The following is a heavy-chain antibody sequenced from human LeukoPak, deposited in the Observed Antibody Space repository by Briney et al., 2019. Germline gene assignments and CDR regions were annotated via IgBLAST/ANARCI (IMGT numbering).Heavy chain of an antibody. CDR1: GYTFTGYY. CDR3: AREGYYYGSGSSYRSGAFDI. CDR2: INPNSGGT. V-gene: IGHV1-2*02. J-gene: IGHJ3*02. Sequence: GASVKVSCKASGYTFTGYYMHWVRQAPGQGLEWMGWINPNSGGTNYAQKFQSRVTMTRDTSISTAYMELSRLRSDDTAVYYCAREGYYYGSGSSYRSGAFDIWGQGTMVTVSS. D-gene: IGHD3-10*01.